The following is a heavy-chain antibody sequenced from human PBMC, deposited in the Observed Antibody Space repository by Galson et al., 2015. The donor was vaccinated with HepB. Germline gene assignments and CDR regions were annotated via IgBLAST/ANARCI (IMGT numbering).Heavy chain of an antibody. J-gene: IGHJ4*02. CDR3: AKDPYGGLCGGTSCQYYFDY. Sequence: SLRLSCAASGFTFSTYGMHWVRQAPGKGLEWVALISFDESKKYYADSVKGRFIISRDNSKYTLSLQMNSLRAEDTAVYYCAKDPYGGLCGGTSCQYYFDYWGQGTLLTVSS. CDR1: GFTFSTYG. CDR2: ISFDESKK. D-gene: IGHD2-2*01. V-gene: IGHV3-30*18.